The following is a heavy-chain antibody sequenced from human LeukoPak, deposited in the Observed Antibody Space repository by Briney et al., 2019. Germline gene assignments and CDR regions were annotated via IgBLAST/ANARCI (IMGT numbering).Heavy chain of an antibody. CDR2: IYYSGST. J-gene: IGHJ4*02. Sequence: SEILSLTCTVSGGSVSSGSYYWSWIRQPPGKGLEWIGYIYYSGSTNYNPSLKSRVTISVDASKNQFSLKLSSVTAADTAVYYCAVLRYFDWAFDYWGQGTLVTVSS. CDR3: AVLRYFDWAFDY. CDR1: GGSVSSGSYY. V-gene: IGHV4-61*01. D-gene: IGHD3-9*01.